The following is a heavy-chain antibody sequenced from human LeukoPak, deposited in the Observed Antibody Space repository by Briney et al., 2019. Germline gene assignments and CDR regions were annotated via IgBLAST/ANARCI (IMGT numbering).Heavy chain of an antibody. CDR2: INAGNGNT. CDR1: GYTFTSYA. D-gene: IGHD2-2*01. CDR3: ARERVCSSTSCYSTNFDL. V-gene: IGHV1-3*01. Sequence: ASVKVSCKASGYTFTSYAMHWVRQAPGQRLEWMGWINAGNGNTKYSQKFQGRVTITGDTSASTAYMELSSLRSEDTAVYYCARERVCSSTSCYSTNFDLWGRGTLVTVSS. J-gene: IGHJ2*01.